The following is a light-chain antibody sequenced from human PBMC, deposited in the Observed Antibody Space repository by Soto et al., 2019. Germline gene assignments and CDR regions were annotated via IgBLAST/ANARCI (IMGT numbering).Light chain of an antibody. CDR1: QSVSSS. V-gene: IGKV3-20*01. Sequence: EIVLTQSPATLSLSPGERATLSCRASQSVSSSLAWYQQKPGQAPRLLIYGASSRATGIPDRFIGSGSGTEFILTISRLEPDDFAIYHCHQHGGSPETFGQGTKVDIK. CDR3: HQHGGSPET. CDR2: GAS. J-gene: IGKJ1*01.